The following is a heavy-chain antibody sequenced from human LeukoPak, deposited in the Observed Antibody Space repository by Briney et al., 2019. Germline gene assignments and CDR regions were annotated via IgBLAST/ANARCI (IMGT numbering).Heavy chain of an antibody. CDR3: ARDTRSYDTSGYYYYDY. CDR1: GASISSYY. CDR2: IYFSGSP. J-gene: IGHJ4*02. D-gene: IGHD3-22*01. V-gene: IGHV4-59*01. Sequence: SETLSPTCSVSGASISSYYWNWIRQPPGKGLEWIGYIYFSGSPNYNPSLKSRVTISLDTSRKQFSLKLSSVTAADTAVYYCARDTRSYDTSGYYYYDYWGQGSLVTVSS.